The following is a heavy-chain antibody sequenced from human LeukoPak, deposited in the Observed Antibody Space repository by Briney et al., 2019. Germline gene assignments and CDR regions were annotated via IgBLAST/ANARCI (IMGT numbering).Heavy chain of an antibody. Sequence: PGGSLRPSCGASGFTFSAYWMRWIRQAPGKGLEWVANIKQDGSETYYVDSVKGRFTISRDNAKNSLYLQMNSLRAEDTAMYYCTRDYSNYVHAFDFWGQGTMVTVSS. V-gene: IGHV3-7*01. CDR2: IKQDGSET. CDR1: GFTFSAYW. D-gene: IGHD4-11*01. J-gene: IGHJ3*01. CDR3: TRDYSNYVHAFDF.